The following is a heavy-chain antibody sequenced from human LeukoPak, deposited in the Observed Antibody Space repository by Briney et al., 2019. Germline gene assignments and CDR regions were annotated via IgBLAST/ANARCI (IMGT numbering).Heavy chain of an antibody. Sequence: ASVKVSCKASGYTFTSYGISWVRQAPGQGLEWMGWISAYNGNTNYAQKLQGRVTITADESTSTAYMELSSLRSEDTAVYYCARGESSRWSSPVSTTHFYSTMDVWGQGTTVTVSS. CDR1: GYTFTSYG. D-gene: IGHD6-13*01. CDR3: ARGESSRWSSPVSTTHFYSTMDV. V-gene: IGHV1-18*01. CDR2: ISAYNGNT. J-gene: IGHJ6*02.